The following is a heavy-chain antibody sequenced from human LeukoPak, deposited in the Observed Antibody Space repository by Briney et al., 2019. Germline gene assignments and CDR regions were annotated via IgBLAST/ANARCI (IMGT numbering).Heavy chain of an antibody. D-gene: IGHD6-19*01. CDR3: ARAEYSSGWTLGY. CDR1: GYTFTGYY. J-gene: IGHJ4*02. CDR2: INPNSGGT. Sequence: ASVKVSCKASGYTFTGYYMHWVRQAPGQGLEWMGWINPNSGGTNYAQKFQGRVTMTRDTSISTAYMELSRLRSDDTAVYYCARAEYSSGWTLGYWGQGTLVTVSS. V-gene: IGHV1-2*02.